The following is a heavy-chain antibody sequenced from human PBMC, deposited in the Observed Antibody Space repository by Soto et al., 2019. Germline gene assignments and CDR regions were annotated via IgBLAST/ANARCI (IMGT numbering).Heavy chain of an antibody. CDR2: INHSGST. D-gene: IGHD3-9*01. V-gene: IGHV4-34*01. CDR3: ARAGGSMYYDILTYDY. J-gene: IGHJ4*02. CDR1: GGSFSGYY. Sequence: QVQLQQWGAGLLKPSETLSLTCAVYGGSFSGYYWSWIRQPPGKGLEWIGEINHSGSTNYNPSLKSRVTISVDTSKNQFSLKLSSVTAADTAVYYCARAGGSMYYDILTYDYWGQGTLVTVSS.